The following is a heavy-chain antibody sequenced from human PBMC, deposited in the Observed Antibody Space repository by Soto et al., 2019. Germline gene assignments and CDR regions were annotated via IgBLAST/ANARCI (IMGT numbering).Heavy chain of an antibody. D-gene: IGHD5-12*01. V-gene: IGHV2-5*01. CDR1: GFSLSTSGVG. CDR3: APRQSMATTYYFDY. CDR2: IYWNDDK. Sequence: QITLKESGPTLVKPTQTLTLTCTFSGFSLSTSGVGVGWIRQPPGKALEWLALIYWNDDKRYSPSLKSRLTITKDTSKNQVVLTMTNMHPVDTATSYCAPRQSMATTYYFDYWGQGTLVTVSS. J-gene: IGHJ4*02.